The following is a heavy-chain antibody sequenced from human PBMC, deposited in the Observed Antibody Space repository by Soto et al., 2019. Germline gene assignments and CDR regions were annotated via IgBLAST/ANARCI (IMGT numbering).Heavy chain of an antibody. CDR3: ARMNPGIAAAGFDP. D-gene: IGHD6-13*01. CDR2: IFSHDEK. CDR1: GFSLSNARMG. V-gene: IGHV2-26*01. Sequence: QVTLKESGPVLMKPTETLTLTCTVSGFSLSNARMGVSWIRQPPGKALEWLAHIFSHDEKSYSTSLKSRLTISKDTSKSQVVLTMTNMDPVDTATYYCARMNPGIAAAGFDPWGQGTLVTVSS. J-gene: IGHJ5*02.